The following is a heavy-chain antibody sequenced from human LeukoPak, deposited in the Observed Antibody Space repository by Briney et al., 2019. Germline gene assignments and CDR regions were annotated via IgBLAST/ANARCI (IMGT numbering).Heavy chain of an antibody. CDR1: GGSFSGYY. D-gene: IGHD1-26*01. J-gene: IGHJ5*02. V-gene: IGHV4-34*01. CDR2: INHSGST. CDR3: ARVTVGATSPGFDP. Sequence: SETLSLTCAVYGGSFSGYYWSWIRQPPGKGLEWIGEINHSGSTNHNPSLKSRVTISVDTSKNQFSLKLSSVTAADTAVYYCARVTVGATSPGFDPWGQGTLVTVSS.